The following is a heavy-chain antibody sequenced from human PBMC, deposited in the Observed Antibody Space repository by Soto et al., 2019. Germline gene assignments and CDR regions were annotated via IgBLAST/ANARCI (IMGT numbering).Heavy chain of an antibody. Sequence: GGSLRLSCAASGFTISSYAMHWVRQATGKGLEYVSAISSNRGSTYYANYVKGRFTISRDNSKNTLYLQMGSLRDEDMAVYYCARGTVTTDMAGNWFDPWGQGTLVTVSS. CDR1: GFTISSYA. CDR2: ISSNRGST. CDR3: ARGTVTTDMAGNWFDP. V-gene: IGHV3-64*01. D-gene: IGHD4-17*01. J-gene: IGHJ5*02.